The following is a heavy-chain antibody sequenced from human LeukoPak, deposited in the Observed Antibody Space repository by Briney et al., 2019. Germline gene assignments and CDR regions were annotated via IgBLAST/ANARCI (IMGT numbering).Heavy chain of an antibody. CDR3: ARVSGSYYNSYYYYMDV. Sequence: SETLSLTCTVSGASISGYYWSWIRQPPGKGLEWIGYIYYSGSTNYNPSLKSRVTISVDTSKNQFSLKLSSVTAADTAVYYCARVSGSYYNSYYYYMDVWGKGTTVTISS. J-gene: IGHJ6*03. CDR2: IYYSGST. CDR1: GASISGYY. D-gene: IGHD3-10*01. V-gene: IGHV4-59*01.